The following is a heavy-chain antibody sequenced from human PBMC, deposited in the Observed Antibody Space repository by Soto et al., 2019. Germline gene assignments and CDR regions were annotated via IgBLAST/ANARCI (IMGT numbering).Heavy chain of an antibody. CDR3: ARYFRAITAYGFDL. J-gene: IGHJ3*01. CDR1: GFNFNTYS. CDR2: ISRILKI. V-gene: IGHV3-21*02. D-gene: IGHD3-16*01. Sequence: EGQLVESGGGLVKAGGSLRLSCAASGFNFNTYSMNWFRQAPGEGLEWVSSISRILKIYYADSVKGRFTISRDDAQNSLYLQIDSLRAEDTAVYYCARYFRAITAYGFDLWGQGTMVTVSS.